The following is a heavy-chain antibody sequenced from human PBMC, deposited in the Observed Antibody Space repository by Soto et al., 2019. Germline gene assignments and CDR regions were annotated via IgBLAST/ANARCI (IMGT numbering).Heavy chain of an antibody. CDR3: ARGYCSSCTCPIDY. CDR2: ISSDASNK. V-gene: IGHV3-30-3*01. J-gene: IGHJ4*02. Sequence: QVQLVESGGGVVQPGRSLRLSCAASGFTFSSYAVHWVRQAPGKGLEWVAVISSDASNKYYADSVKGRFTISRDNSKNTLYLQMYSLRAEDTAVYYCARGYCSSCTCPIDYWGQGTLVTVSS. CDR1: GFTFSSYA. D-gene: IGHD2-2*01.